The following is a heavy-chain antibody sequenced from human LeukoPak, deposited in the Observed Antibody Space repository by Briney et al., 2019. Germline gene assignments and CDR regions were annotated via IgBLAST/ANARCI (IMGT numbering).Heavy chain of an antibody. CDR3: ARVGRVGARPGPEYFQH. CDR1: GGSISSYY. J-gene: IGHJ1*01. Sequence: SETLSLTCTVSGGSISSYYWSWIRQPPGKGLEWIGYIYYSGSTNYNPSLKSRVTISVDTSKNQFSLKLSSVTAADTAVYYCARVGRVGARPGPEYFQHWGQGTLVTVSS. CDR2: IYYSGST. V-gene: IGHV4-59*01. D-gene: IGHD1-26*01.